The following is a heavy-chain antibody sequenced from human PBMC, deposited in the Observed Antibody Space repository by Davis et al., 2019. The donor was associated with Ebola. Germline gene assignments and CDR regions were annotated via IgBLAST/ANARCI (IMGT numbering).Heavy chain of an antibody. D-gene: IGHD3-16*01. CDR3: AKDFGYGYDAFDI. J-gene: IGHJ3*02. CDR2: VSWNSGNL. Sequence: PGGSLRLSCAASGFTFDDYGMHWVRQAPGKGLEWVSGVSWNSGNLDYADSVKGRFTVSRDNAKNSLYLQMNSLRVEDTDLYYCAKDFGYGYDAFDIWGQGTMVTVSS. V-gene: IGHV3-9*01. CDR1: GFTFDDYG.